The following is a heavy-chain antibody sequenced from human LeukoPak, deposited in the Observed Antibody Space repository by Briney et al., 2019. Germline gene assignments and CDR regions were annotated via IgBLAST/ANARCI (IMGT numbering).Heavy chain of an antibody. Sequence: GGSLRLLCAACGYRFSNYAMIWPPQSPGRGLEWLSAISASGGSTYYADSVKGRFTIHRDNANNTLYPNINSQRAEDTPEYYCAKDRLPYPYWGQGTLVTVSS. CDR2: ISASGGST. CDR1: GYRFSNYA. CDR3: AKDRLPYPY. J-gene: IGHJ4*02. D-gene: IGHD4-11*01. V-gene: IGHV3-23*01.